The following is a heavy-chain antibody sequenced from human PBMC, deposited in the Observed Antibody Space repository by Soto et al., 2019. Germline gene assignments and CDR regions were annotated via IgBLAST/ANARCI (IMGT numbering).Heavy chain of an antibody. CDR2: INPNSGGT. V-gene: IGHV1-2*02. CDR1: GYTFSGYY. Sequence: ASVKVSCKASGYTFSGYYIHWLRQAPGQGIEWMGWINPNSGGTNYAQKFQCRVTVTRDTPTSTAYRELSRLTSDDTAVYYCARSLTEGYCTITGCYTRPLYGMDVWGQGTTVTVSS. D-gene: IGHD2-2*02. CDR3: ARSLTEGYCTITGCYTRPLYGMDV. J-gene: IGHJ6*02.